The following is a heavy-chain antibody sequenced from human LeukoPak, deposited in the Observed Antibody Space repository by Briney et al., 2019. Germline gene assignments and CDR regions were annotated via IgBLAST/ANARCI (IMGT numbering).Heavy chain of an antibody. Sequence: GGSLRLSCAASGFTFSSYEMNWVRQVPGKGLEWVSGISGGAETTYYADSVKGRFAISRDTSINTLFLQMSSLRVEDTAVYYCARGLSSSSWADFDSWGQGTLVTVSS. J-gene: IGHJ4*02. CDR1: GFTFSSYE. CDR3: ARGLSSSSWADFDS. CDR2: ISGGAETT. D-gene: IGHD6-13*01. V-gene: IGHV3-23*01.